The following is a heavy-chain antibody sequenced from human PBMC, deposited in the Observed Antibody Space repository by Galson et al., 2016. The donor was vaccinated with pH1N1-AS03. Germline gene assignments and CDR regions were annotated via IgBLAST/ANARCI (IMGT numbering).Heavy chain of an antibody. CDR2: MYPEDSDV. CDR3: ARPSPLGIPGRKGLYAFDL. V-gene: IGHV5-51*03. Sequence: QSGAEVKKPGESLKISCKVSGYNFMSYWIGWVRQMPGKGLEWLGIMYPEDSDVRYSPSLGGQVTISADKSISTAYLQWTSLEASDTAIYFCARPSPLGIPGRKGLYAFDLWGQGTKVTVSS. J-gene: IGHJ3*01. CDR1: GYNFMSYW. D-gene: IGHD7-27*01.